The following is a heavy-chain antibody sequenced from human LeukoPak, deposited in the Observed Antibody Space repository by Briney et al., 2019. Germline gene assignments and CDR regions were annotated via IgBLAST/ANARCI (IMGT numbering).Heavy chain of an antibody. D-gene: IGHD6-19*01. CDR3: ARDNSGWYYFDY. CDR2: IIPIFGTA. CDR1: GGTFSSYA. V-gene: IGHV1-69*05. Sequence: SVKVSXKASGGTFSSYAISWVRQAPGQGLEWMGRIIPIFGTANYAQKFQGRVTITTDESTSTAYMELSSLRSEDTAVYYCARDNSGWYYFDYWGQGTLVTVSS. J-gene: IGHJ4*02.